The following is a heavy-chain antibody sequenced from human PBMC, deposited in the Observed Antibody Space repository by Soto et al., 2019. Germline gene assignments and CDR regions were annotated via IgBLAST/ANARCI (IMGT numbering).Heavy chain of an antibody. V-gene: IGHV3-23*01. Sequence: PGGSLRLSCAASGFTFSNAWMNWVRQAPGKGLEWVSAISGSGGSTYYADSVKGRFTISRDNSKNTLYLQMNSLRAEDTAVYYCAKRGLAYCGGDCSMAAFDIWGQGTMVTVSS. J-gene: IGHJ3*02. D-gene: IGHD2-21*02. CDR2: ISGSGGST. CDR3: AKRGLAYCGGDCSMAAFDI. CDR1: GFTFSNAW.